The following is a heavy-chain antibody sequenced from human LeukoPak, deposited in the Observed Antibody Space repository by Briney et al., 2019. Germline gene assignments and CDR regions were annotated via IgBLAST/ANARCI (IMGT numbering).Heavy chain of an antibody. V-gene: IGHV3-53*04. Sequence: GGSLRLSCAASGFTVSSNYMSWVRQAPGKGLERVSVIYSGGSTYYADSVKGRFTISRHNSKNTLYLQMNSLRAEDTAVYYCARTYSSSWYGAFDIWGQGTMVTVSS. CDR2: IYSGGST. CDR1: GFTVSSNY. J-gene: IGHJ3*02. D-gene: IGHD6-13*01. CDR3: ARTYSSSWYGAFDI.